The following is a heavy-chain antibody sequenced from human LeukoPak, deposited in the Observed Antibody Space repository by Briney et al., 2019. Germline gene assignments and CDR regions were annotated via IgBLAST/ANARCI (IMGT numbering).Heavy chain of an antibody. CDR3: ARAIAARPDSFVGY. V-gene: IGHV3-48*02. CDR2: ISSSSSTI. J-gene: IGHJ4*02. D-gene: IGHD6-6*01. Sequence: PGGSLRLSCAASGFTFSSYSMNWVRQAPGKGLEWVSYISSSSSTIYYADSVKGRFTISRDNAKNSLYLQMNSLRDEDTAVYYCARAIAARPDSFVGYWGQGTLVTVSS. CDR1: GFTFSSYS.